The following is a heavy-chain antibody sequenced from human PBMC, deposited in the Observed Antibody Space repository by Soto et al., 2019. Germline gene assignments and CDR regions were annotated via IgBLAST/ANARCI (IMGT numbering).Heavy chain of an antibody. CDR1: GGSFSSYY. D-gene: IGHD3-10*01. Sequence: QVQLQQWGDGLLKPSETLSLTCAVYGGSFSSYYWNWIRQSPGKGLAWIGDINRIGSANYNPSLTGRVTMSVDSSKNQFYLRLTSVTAADTAMYYCARGGVDMIRGITGKRTWLDPWGQGTLVIVS. J-gene: IGHJ5*02. V-gene: IGHV4-34*01. CDR3: ARGGVDMIRGITGKRTWLDP. CDR2: INRIGSA.